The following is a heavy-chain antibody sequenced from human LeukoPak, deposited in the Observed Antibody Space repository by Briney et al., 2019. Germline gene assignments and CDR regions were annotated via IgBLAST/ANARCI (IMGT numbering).Heavy chain of an antibody. CDR2: ISYSGST. V-gene: IGHV4-61*05. J-gene: IGHJ4*02. Sequence: SETLSLTCTVSGGSISSSSYYWGWIRQPPGRGLEWIGYISYSGSTNYNPSLKSRVTISVDASKNQFSLKLSSVTAADTAVYYCAGGAHGDSFDYWGQGTLVTVSS. CDR1: GGSISSSSYY. D-gene: IGHD4-17*01. CDR3: AGGAHGDSFDY.